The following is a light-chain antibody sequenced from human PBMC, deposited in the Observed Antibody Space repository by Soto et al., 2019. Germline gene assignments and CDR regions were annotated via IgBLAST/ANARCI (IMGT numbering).Light chain of an antibody. J-gene: IGKJ1*01. CDR1: QSISSW. CDR3: HQYNSYWT. Sequence: DIQMTQSPSTLSASVGDRVTITCRASQSISSWLAWYQQKPGKAPKLLIYDAYSLESGVPSRFSGSGSGTEVTLTISSLQPDDFATYYCHQYNSYWTFGQGTEVEIK. V-gene: IGKV1-5*01. CDR2: DAY.